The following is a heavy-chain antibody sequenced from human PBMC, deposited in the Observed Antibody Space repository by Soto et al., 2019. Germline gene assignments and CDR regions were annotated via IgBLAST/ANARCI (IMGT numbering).Heavy chain of an antibody. D-gene: IGHD2-21*01. V-gene: IGHV3-74*03. CDR1: GLTFRSYW. Sequence: EVQLVECGGGLVQPGESLRLSCAASGLTFRSYWMHWVRQAPGKGLVWVSRINTDGSVAMYVDSVKGRFTISRDNAKNTLYLHMNSLRAEDTAVYYCVRDMQLWRLDSWGQETLVTVSS. CDR3: VRDMQLWRLDS. CDR2: INTDGSVA. J-gene: IGHJ4*02.